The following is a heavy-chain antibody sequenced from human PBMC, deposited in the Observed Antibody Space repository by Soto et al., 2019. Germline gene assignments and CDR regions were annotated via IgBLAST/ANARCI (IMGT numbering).Heavy chain of an antibody. CDR3: TKDSSPYSSGPDPY. V-gene: IGHV4-61*01. J-gene: IGHJ4*02. CDR2: IFYSGSS. CDR1: GGYVSSGSYY. D-gene: IGHD6-19*01. Sequence: TSETLSLTCTVSGGYVSSGSYYWSWIRQPPGKGLEWIGYIFYSGSSNYNPSLKSRVTISVDTAKNQFSLRLSSVTAADTAVYYCTKDSSPYSSGPDPYWGQGTLVTVSS.